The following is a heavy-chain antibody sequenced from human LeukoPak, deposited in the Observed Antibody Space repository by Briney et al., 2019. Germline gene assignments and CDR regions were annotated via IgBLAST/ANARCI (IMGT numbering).Heavy chain of an antibody. Sequence: SETLSLTCTVSGGSISHYYWNWIRHPPGKGLEWIGYIYYSGSTNYNPSLKSRVTISVDTSKNQFSLRLSSVTAADTAVYYCARVTGYIVEDYFDYWGQGTLVTVSS. J-gene: IGHJ4*02. CDR1: GGSISHYY. V-gene: IGHV4-59*01. CDR3: ARVTGYIVEDYFDY. D-gene: IGHD3-22*01. CDR2: IYYSGST.